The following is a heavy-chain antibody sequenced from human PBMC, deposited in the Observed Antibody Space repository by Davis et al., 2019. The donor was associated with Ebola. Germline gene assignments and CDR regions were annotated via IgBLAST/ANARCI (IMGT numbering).Heavy chain of an antibody. CDR3: ARGSGSGWYNFDY. CDR2: MNPNSGNT. D-gene: IGHD6-19*01. J-gene: IGHJ4*02. Sequence: AASVKVSCKASGYTFTGYDINWVRQATGQGLEWMGWMNPNSGNTGYAQKFQGRVTMTRNTSISTAYMELSSLKSEDTAVYYCARGSGSGWYNFDYWGPGTLVTVSS. V-gene: IGHV1-8*01. CDR1: GYTFTGYD.